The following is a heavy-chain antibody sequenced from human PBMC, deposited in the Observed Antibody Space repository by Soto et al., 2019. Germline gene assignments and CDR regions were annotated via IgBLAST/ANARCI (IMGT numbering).Heavy chain of an antibody. D-gene: IGHD6-13*01. V-gene: IGHV4-59*08. CDR2: IYYSGST. CDR1: GGSISSYY. J-gene: IGHJ5*02. Sequence: PSETLSLTCTVSGGSISSYYWSWIRQPPEKGLEWIGYIYYSGSTYYSPSLKGRLTISVDPSKNQFSLKLTSVTAADTAMYYCARPKSIGAAAGKGWFDPWGQGTLVTVSS. CDR3: ARPKSIGAAAGKGWFDP.